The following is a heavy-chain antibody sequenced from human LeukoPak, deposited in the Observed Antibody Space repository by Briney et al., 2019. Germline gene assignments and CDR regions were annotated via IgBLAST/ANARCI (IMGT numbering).Heavy chain of an antibody. CDR2: IKQDGSEK. V-gene: IGHV3-7*01. Sequence: GGSLRLSWAASGSTFSSYWMSWVRQAPGKGREWVPNIKQDGSEKYYVDSVKGRFTISRDNAKNSLYLQMNSLRAEDTAVYYCARAKYSSGWPSPFDWFDHWGQGTLVIVSS. CDR1: GSTFSSYW. J-gene: IGHJ5*02. D-gene: IGHD6-19*01. CDR3: ARAKYSSGWPSPFDWFDH.